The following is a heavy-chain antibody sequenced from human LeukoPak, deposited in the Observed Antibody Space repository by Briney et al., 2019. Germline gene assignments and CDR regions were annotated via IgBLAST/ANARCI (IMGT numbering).Heavy chain of an antibody. CDR2: IFYSGST. V-gene: IGHV4-38-2*02. CDR1: NYSISSGYY. CDR3: AKSNGYGLVDI. J-gene: IGHJ3*02. Sequence: SETLSLTCTVSNYSISSGYYWAWIRQPPGKGLEWIGNIFYSGSTYYSPSLRSRVTISLDTSRNQFSLKLNSVTAADTAVYYCAKSNGYGLVDIWGQGTMVTVSS. D-gene: IGHD3-10*01.